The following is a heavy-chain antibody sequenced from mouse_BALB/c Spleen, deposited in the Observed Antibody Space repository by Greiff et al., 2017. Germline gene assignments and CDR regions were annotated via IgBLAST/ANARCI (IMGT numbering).Heavy chain of an antibody. J-gene: IGHJ1*01. CDR1: GFSLTSYD. V-gene: IGHV2-9-2*01. Sequence: VKLVESGPGLVAPSQSLSITCTVSGFSLTSYDISWIRQPPGKGLEWLGVIWTGGGTNYNSAFMSRLSISKDNSKSQVFLKMNSLQTDDTAIYYCVRVLYGSSYYWYFDVWGAGTTVTVSS. D-gene: IGHD1-1*01. CDR2: IWTGGGT. CDR3: VRVLYGSSYYWYFDV.